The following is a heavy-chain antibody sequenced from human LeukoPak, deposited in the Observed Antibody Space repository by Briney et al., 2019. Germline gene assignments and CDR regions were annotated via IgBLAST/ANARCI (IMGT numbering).Heavy chain of an antibody. V-gene: IGHV4-59*01. CDR2: IYYSGST. CDR1: GGSISSYY. CDR3: ARYDILTAETDAFDI. J-gene: IGHJ3*02. Sequence: PSETLSLTCTVSGGSISSYYWSWIRQPPGKGLEWIGYIYYSGSTNYNPSLKSRVTISVDTSKNQFSLKLSSVTAADTAVYYCARYDILTAETDAFDIWGQGTMVTVSS. D-gene: IGHD3-9*01.